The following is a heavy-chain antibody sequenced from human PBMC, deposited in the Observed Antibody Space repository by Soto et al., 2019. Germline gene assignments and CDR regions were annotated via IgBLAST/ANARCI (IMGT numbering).Heavy chain of an antibody. D-gene: IGHD3-10*01. Sequence: GSTYYNPSLKSRVTISVDTSKNQFSLKLSSVTAADTAVYHCARATYYYGSGSYYPNWFDPWGQGTLVTVSS. CDR2: GST. CDR3: ARATYYYGSGSYYPNWFDP. J-gene: IGHJ5*02. V-gene: IGHV4-31*02.